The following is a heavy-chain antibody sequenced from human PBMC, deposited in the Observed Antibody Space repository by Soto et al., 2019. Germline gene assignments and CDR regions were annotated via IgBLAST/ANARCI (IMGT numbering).Heavy chain of an antibody. D-gene: IGHD2-15*01. CDR3: ARAGAATLSDY. CDR1: GGSISSRNW. V-gene: IGHV4-4*02. CDR2: IYHSGFT. J-gene: IGHJ4*02. Sequence: SETLSLTCAVSGGSISSRNWWTWIRQPPGKGLEWIGEIYHSGFTNYNPSLKSRITISVDKSKNQFSLNLSSVTAADTAVYYCARAGAATLSDYWGQGTLVTVSS.